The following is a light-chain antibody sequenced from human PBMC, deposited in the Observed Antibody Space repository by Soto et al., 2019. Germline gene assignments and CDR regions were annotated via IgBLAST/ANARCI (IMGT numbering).Light chain of an antibody. CDR3: CSYTSSSTHV. CDR2: DVN. J-gene: IGLJ1*01. Sequence: QSALTQPASVSGSPGQSITISCTGTSSEVGGYNFVSWYQQHPGKVPKLMIFDVNRRPSGVSDRFSGSKSGNTASLTISGLQAEDEGDYYCCSYTSSSTHVFGSGTKVTVL. CDR1: SSEVGGYNF. V-gene: IGLV2-14*03.